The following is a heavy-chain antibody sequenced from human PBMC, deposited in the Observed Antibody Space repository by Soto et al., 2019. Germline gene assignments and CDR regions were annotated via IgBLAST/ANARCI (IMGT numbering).Heavy chain of an antibody. CDR1: GFTFSSYG. CDR2: IWYDGSNK. J-gene: IGHJ4*02. V-gene: IGHV3-33*01. CDR3: ARALAMVRGLSDY. D-gene: IGHD3-10*01. Sequence: QVQLVESGGGVVQPGRSLRLSCAASGFTFSSYGMHWVRQAPGKGLEWVAVIWYDGSNKYYADSVKGRFTISRDNSKNTLYLQMYSLRAEDTAVYYCARALAMVRGLSDYWGQGTLVTLSS.